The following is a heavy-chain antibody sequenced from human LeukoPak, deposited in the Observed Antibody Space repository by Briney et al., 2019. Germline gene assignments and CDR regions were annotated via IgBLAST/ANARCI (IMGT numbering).Heavy chain of an antibody. CDR1: GYTFTGYY. CDR2: MNPNSGNT. D-gene: IGHD5-12*01. V-gene: IGHV1-8*02. Sequence: GASVKVSCKASGYTFTGYYMHWVRQAPGQGLEWMGWMNPNSGNTGYAQKFQGRVTMTRNTSISTAYMELSSLRSEDTAVYYCARGGYSGYAEDWGQGTLVTVSS. CDR3: ARGGYSGYAED. J-gene: IGHJ4*02.